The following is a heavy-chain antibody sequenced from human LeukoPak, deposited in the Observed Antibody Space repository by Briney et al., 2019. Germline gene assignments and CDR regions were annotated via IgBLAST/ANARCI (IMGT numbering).Heavy chain of an antibody. Sequence: ASVKVSCKASGYTFTSYYMHWVRQAPEQGLEWMGWISAYNGNTNYAQKLQGRVTMTTDTSTSTAYMELRSLRSDDTAVYYCARDDIEYSGSYYGYDYWGQGTLVTVSS. CDR2: ISAYNGNT. D-gene: IGHD1-26*01. CDR1: GYTFTSYY. V-gene: IGHV1-18*04. J-gene: IGHJ4*02. CDR3: ARDDIEYSGSYYGYDY.